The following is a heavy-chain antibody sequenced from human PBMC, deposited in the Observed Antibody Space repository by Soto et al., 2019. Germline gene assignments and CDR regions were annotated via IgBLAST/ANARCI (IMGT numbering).Heavy chain of an antibody. V-gene: IGHV3-53*01. J-gene: IGHJ6*02. D-gene: IGHD3-22*01. CDR1: GFTVSSNY. Sequence: WGSLRISCAASGFTVSSNYMSWVRQAPGKGLEWVSVIYSGGSTYYADSVKGRFTISRDNSKNTLYLQMNSLRAEDTAVYYCARRYYDSSGPLVVWGQGTTVTVSS. CDR2: IYSGGST. CDR3: ARRYYDSSGPLVV.